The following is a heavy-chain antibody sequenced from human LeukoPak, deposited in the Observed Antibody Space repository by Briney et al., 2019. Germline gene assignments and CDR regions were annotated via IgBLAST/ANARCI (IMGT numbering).Heavy chain of an antibody. CDR1: GFPFSSYW. D-gene: IGHD4/OR15-4a*01. CDR2: IKQDGSKK. V-gene: IGHV3-7*01. Sequence: GSLRLSCVASGFPFSSYWMTWVRKAPGKGLEMVANIKQDGSKKSYMDSVKGRFTISRDNAKNSLYLQMNSLRAEDTAIYYCTMVRYIDEGIDYWGQGTLVPVSS. J-gene: IGHJ4*02. CDR3: TMVRYIDEGIDY.